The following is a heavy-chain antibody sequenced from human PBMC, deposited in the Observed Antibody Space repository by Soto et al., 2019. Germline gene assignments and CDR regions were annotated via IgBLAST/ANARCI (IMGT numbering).Heavy chain of an antibody. CDR2: ISHSGST. D-gene: IGHD6-19*01. V-gene: IGHV4-30-2*01. CDR3: ARGGLLPDY. J-gene: IGHJ4*02. Sequence: QLQLQEFGSGLVKPSQTLSLTCAVSGGSISSGGYSWSWIRQPPGKGLEWIGYISHSGSTYYNPSLKSRVTISVGRSKNQFSLKLSSVTAADTAVYYCARGGLLPDYWGQGTLVTVSS. CDR1: GGSISSGGYS.